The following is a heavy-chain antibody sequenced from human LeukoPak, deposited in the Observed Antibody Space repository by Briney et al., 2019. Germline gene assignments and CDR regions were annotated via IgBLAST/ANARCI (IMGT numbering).Heavy chain of an antibody. CDR3: ARVGDFWSGYYLEEFFDY. V-gene: IGHV3-7*01. CDR1: GFTFSSYW. J-gene: IGHJ4*02. D-gene: IGHD3-3*01. Sequence: GGSLRLSCAASGFTFSSYWMSWVRQAPGKGLEWVANIKQDGSEKYYVDSVKGRFTTSRDNAKNSLYLQMNSLRAEDTAVYYCARVGDFWSGYYLEEFFDYWGQGTLVTVSS. CDR2: IKQDGSEK.